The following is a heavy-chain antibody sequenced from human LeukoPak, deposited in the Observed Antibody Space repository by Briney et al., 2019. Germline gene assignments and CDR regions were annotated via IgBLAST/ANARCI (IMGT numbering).Heavy chain of an antibody. Sequence: SETLSLTCTVSGGSISSSSYYWGWIRQPPGKGLEWIGSIYYSGSTYYNPSLKSRVTISVDTSKNPFSLKLSSVTAADTAVYYCARGRVGLRYCSSTSCSYYYYYYGMDVWGQGTTVTVSS. J-gene: IGHJ6*02. CDR3: ARGRVGLRYCSSTSCSYYYYYYGMDV. CDR1: GGSISSSSYY. D-gene: IGHD2-2*01. CDR2: IYYSGST. V-gene: IGHV4-39*01.